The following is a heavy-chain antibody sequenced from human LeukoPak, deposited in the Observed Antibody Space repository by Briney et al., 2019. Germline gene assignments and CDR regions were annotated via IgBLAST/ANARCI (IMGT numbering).Heavy chain of an antibody. CDR3: ASQRVVTYYYYMDA. J-gene: IGHJ6*03. V-gene: IGHV4-61*02. Sequence: SETLSLTCTVSGGSISSGSYSWSWIRQPAGKGLEWIGRIYTSGSTNYNPSLKSRVTISVDTSKNQFSLKLSSVTAADTAVYYCASQRVVTYYYYMDAWGKGTTVTVSS. CDR1: GGSISSGSYS. D-gene: IGHD2-21*02. CDR2: IYTSGST.